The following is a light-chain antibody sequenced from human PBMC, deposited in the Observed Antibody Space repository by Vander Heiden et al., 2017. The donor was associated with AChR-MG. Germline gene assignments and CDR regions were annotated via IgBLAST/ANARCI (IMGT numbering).Light chain of an antibody. J-gene: IGKJ2*01. CDR3: QQYHSYPYT. V-gene: IGKV1-5*03. CDR1: QSIDNS. Sequence: DIQMTQSPSTLSASVGARVIITFRASQSIDNSLAWYQQNPGKAPKVRIHKASTLENGGPSRFSGSGSGTEVSLTISRLQPEDFATYYCQQYHSYPYTFGQGTRLEIK. CDR2: KAS.